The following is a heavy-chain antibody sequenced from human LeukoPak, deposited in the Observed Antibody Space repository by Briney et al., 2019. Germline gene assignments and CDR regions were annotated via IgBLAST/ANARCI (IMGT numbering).Heavy chain of an antibody. CDR3: AREGAVVTVGGDTFYYMDV. J-gene: IGHJ6*03. V-gene: IGHV1-69*16. Sequence: GASVKVSCKTSGGPFSSYTIHWVRHAPGQGLEWVGGVIPILGTPNYAQKFQGRLTISSDEFTTTVHMELSSLRSEDTAVYFCAREGAVVTVGGDTFYYMDVWGQGTTVTVSS. CDR2: VIPILGTP. D-gene: IGHD2-21*02. CDR1: GGPFSSYT.